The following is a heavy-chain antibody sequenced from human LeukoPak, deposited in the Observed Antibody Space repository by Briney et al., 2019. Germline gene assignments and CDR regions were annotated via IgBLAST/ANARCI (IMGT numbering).Heavy chain of an antibody. V-gene: IGHV3-23*01. CDR2: ISGSGGST. CDR3: TTQSQLRNPSDFDD. Sequence: AGSLRLSCAASGFTFSSYAMSWVRQAPGKGLEWVSAISGSGGSTYYADPVKGRFIISRDNSKNTMYRQTSSLRAEDTAVYYCTTQSQLRNPSDFDDWGQGTLVTVSS. CDR1: GFTFSSYA. D-gene: IGHD2-2*01. J-gene: IGHJ4*02.